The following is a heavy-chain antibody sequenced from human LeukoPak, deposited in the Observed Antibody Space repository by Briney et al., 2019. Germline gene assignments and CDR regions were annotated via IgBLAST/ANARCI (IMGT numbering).Heavy chain of an antibody. CDR1: GFTFSSYW. J-gene: IGHJ3*02. D-gene: IGHD3-16*02. CDR3: ARDRGYYDYVWGSYRQGDAFDI. Sequence: GGSLRLSCAASGFTFSSYWMSWVRQAPGKGLEWVSNIKQDGSEKYYVDSVKGRFTISRDNAKNSLYLQMNSLRAEDTAVYYCARDRGYYDYVWGSYRQGDAFDIWGQGTMVTVSS. V-gene: IGHV3-7*01. CDR2: IKQDGSEK.